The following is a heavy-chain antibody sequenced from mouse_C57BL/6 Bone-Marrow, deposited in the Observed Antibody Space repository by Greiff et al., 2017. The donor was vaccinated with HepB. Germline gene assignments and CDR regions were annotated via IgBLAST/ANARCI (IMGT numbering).Heavy chain of an antibody. CDR3: ARSGIITTVVATYYYAMDY. J-gene: IGHJ4*01. V-gene: IGHV1-53*01. CDR2: IIPSNGGT. D-gene: IGHD1-1*01. Sequence: QVHVKQSGTELVKPGASVKLSCKASGYTFTSYWMHWVKQRPGQGLEWIGNIIPSNGGTNYNEKFKSKATLTVDKSSSTAYMQLSSLTSEDSAVYYCARSGIITTVVATYYYAMDYWGQGTSVTVSS. CDR1: GYTFTSYW.